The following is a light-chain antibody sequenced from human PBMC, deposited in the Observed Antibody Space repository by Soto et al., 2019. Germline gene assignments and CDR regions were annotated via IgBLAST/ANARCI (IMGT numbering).Light chain of an antibody. J-gene: IGKJ1*01. CDR1: QSVSKN. Sequence: EIIMTQSPATLSVSPGERATLSCRASQSVSKNLAWYQRKPGQAPRLLIYGASTRANDIPARFSGSGSGTDLTLTISSLEPEDFAVYYCQQRSNWPTWTFGQGTKVDIK. CDR3: QQRSNWPTWT. V-gene: IGKV3-15*01. CDR2: GAS.